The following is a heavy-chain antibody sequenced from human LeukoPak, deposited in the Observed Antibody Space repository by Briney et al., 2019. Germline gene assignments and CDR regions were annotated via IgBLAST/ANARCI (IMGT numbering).Heavy chain of an antibody. CDR1: GGSISSNKYY. D-gene: IGHD1-26*01. CDR3: ATPYSGGYQGLDI. CDR2: IYYSGST. V-gene: IGHV4-39*01. J-gene: IGHJ3*02. Sequence: SETLSLTCTVSGGSISSNKYYWGWIRQPPGKGLEWIGSIYYSGSTYYNPTLKSRVTIFVDTSKNQFSLKLSSVTAANTAVYYCATPYSGGYQGLDIWGQGTMVTVSS.